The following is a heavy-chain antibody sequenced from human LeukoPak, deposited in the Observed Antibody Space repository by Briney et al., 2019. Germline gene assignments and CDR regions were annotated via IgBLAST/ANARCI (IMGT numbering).Heavy chain of an antibody. CDR2: IYYSGST. J-gene: IGHJ6*03. Sequence: SETLSLTCTVSGGSISSYYWSWIRQPPGKGLEWIGYIYYSGSTNYNPSLKSRVTISVDTSKNQFSLKLSSVTAADTAVYYCASEVFAYMDVWGKGTTVTVSS. CDR3: ASEVFAYMDV. CDR1: GGSISSYY. V-gene: IGHV4-59*01.